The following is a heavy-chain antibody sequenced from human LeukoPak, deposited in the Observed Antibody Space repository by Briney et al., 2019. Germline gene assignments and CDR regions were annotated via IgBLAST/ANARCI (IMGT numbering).Heavy chain of an antibody. D-gene: IGHD5-18*01. J-gene: IGHJ2*01. Sequence: GASVTVSFKASGYTFTGYYMHWVRQAPGQGLEWMGWINPNSGGTNYAQKFQGRVTMTRDTSISTAYMELSRLRSDDTAVYYCALYVDTAMVTTTHLRPTHWYFDLWGRGTLVTVSS. V-gene: IGHV1-2*02. CDR2: INPNSGGT. CDR3: ALYVDTAMVTTTHLRPTHWYFDL. CDR1: GYTFTGYY.